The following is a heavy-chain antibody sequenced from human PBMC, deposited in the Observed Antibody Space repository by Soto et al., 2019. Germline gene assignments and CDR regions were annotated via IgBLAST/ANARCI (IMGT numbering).Heavy chain of an antibody. CDR1: GGTFSNHA. CDR3: ARDDATYCGGDCYRYFYYGMDV. V-gene: IGHV1-69*13. CDR2: IIPMFPTA. Sequence: SVKVSCKASGGTFSNHAISWVRQAPGQGLEWVGGIIPMFPTADYAQRFQGRVTITADDSTTTVYMELSGLRSEDTATYYCARDDATYCGGDCYRYFYYGMDVWGQGTTVTVSS. J-gene: IGHJ6*02. D-gene: IGHD2-21*02.